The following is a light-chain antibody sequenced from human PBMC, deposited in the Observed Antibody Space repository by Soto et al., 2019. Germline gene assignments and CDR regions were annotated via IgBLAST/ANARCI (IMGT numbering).Light chain of an antibody. CDR3: KKSRNLPLT. V-gene: IGKV1-5*03. J-gene: IGKJ4*01. Sequence: DIQMTQSPSTLSASVGDRLTIPCRASQSVSCWLAWYQQKPGQAPTLLIHTASTMQSGVPARFSGSGSGTDFTLTISSLQPEDFATYYCKKSRNLPLTFGGGTKVDIK. CDR2: TAS. CDR1: QSVSCW.